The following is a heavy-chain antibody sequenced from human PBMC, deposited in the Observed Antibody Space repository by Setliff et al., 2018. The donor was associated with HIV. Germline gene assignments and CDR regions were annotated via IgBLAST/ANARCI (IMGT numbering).Heavy chain of an antibody. CDR1: GGSLSSHY. V-gene: IGHV4-59*11. Sequence: LSLTCTVSGGSLSSHYWTWIRQPPGKGLEWIGYIYYSGSTNYNPSLKSRVTISVDTSKNQFSLKMRSVTAADTAVYYCARAFFRQLEPSDCFDPWGQGTLVTVSS. CDR2: IYYSGST. D-gene: IGHD1-1*01. J-gene: IGHJ5*02. CDR3: ARAFFRQLEPSDCFDP.